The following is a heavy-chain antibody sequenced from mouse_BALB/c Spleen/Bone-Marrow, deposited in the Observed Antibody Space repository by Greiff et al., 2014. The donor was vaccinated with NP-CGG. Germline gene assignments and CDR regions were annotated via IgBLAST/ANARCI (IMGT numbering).Heavy chain of an antibody. V-gene: IGHV5-9-3*01. J-gene: IGHJ2*01. CDR1: GFTFSSYA. CDR3: ARHYYGSSYYFAY. Sequence: EVQRVESGGGLVKPGGSLKLSCAASGFTFSSYAMSWVRQTPEKRLEWVATISSGGSYTYYPDSVKGRFTISRDNAKNTLYLQMSSLRSEDTAMYYCARHYYGSSYYFAYWGQGTTLTVSS. D-gene: IGHD1-1*01. CDR2: ISSGGSYT.